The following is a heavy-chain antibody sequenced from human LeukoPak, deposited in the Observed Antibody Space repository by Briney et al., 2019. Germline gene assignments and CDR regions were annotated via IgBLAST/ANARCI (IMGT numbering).Heavy chain of an antibody. J-gene: IGHJ3*02. Sequence: QSGGSLRLSCAASGFTFSSYAMSWVRQAPGKGLEWVSAISGSGGSTYYADSVKGRFTISRDNSKNTLYLQMNSLRAEDTAVYYCAKDVSYCSGSYYSGGSDAFDILGQGTMGTVSS. CDR1: GFTFSSYA. D-gene: IGHD3-10*01. V-gene: IGHV3-23*01. CDR2: ISGSGGST. CDR3: AKDVSYCSGSYYSGGSDAFDI.